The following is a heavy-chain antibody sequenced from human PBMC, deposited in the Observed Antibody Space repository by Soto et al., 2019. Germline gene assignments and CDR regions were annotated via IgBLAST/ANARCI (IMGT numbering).Heavy chain of an antibody. Sequence: EVQLVESGGGLVQPGGSLRLSCAAAGFTLSRYDMHWVRQRSGKGLEWVSAIGVGGETYQPGSVKGRFTISREEATNSLYFHLDRLAGGGQGGYFFCREVCSWGCRFKGVLYVDVWGRRAPVTRSS. CDR3: CREVCSWGCRFKGVLYVDV. J-gene: IGHJ6*03. CDR1: GFTLSRYD. V-gene: IGHV3-13*01. D-gene: IGHD2-8*02. CDR2: IGVGGET.